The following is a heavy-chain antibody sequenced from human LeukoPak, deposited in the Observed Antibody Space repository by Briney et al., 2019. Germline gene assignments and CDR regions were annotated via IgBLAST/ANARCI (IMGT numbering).Heavy chain of an antibody. CDR3: ARDPYCAGGSCYRRFDS. D-gene: IGHD2-15*01. Sequence: KPSGTLSLTCAVSGGSIISSDWWSWVRQPPGEGLEWIGEIYHGGSTNYNLSLKSRVTISVDKSKNQFSLNLSSVTAADTAVYFCARDPYCAGGSCYRRFDSWGQGTLVTVSS. J-gene: IGHJ4*02. CDR1: GGSIISSDW. V-gene: IGHV4-4*02. CDR2: IYHGGST.